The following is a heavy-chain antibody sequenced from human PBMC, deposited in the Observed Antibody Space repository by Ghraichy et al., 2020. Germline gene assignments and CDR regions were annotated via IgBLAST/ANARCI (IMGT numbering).Heavy chain of an antibody. V-gene: IGHV3-7*03. Sequence: GGSLRLSCAASGFTFSSYWMSWVRQAPGKGLEWVANIKQDGSEKYYVDSVKGRFTISRDNAKNSLYLQMNSLRAEDTAVYYCATTSGVVATKHWGQGTLVTVSS. CDR2: IKQDGSEK. J-gene: IGHJ1*01. CDR3: ATTSGVVATKH. D-gene: IGHD5-12*01. CDR1: GFTFSSYW.